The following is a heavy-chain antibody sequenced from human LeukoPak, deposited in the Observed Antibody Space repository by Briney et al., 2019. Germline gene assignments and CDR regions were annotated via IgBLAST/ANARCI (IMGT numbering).Heavy chain of an antibody. CDR3: ARDVGGWLQFAL. J-gene: IGHJ4*02. CDR2: ISYSGST. V-gene: IGHV4-59*01. CDR1: GGSISSYY. D-gene: IGHD5-24*01. Sequence: SETLSLTCTVSGGSISSYYWSWIRQPPGKGLEWIGYISYSGSTKYNPSLKSRVTMSLDRSKNQFSLKVSSVIAADTGVYYCARDVGGWLQFALWGQGTLVAVFS.